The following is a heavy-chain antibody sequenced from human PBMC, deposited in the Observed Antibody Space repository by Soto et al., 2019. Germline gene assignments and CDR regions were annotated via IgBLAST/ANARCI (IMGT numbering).Heavy chain of an antibody. Sequence: GGSLRLSCAASGFTFSSYWMSWVRQAPGKGLEWVANIKQDGSEKYYVDSVKGRFTISRDNAKNSLYLQMNSLRAEDTAVYYCAYAYYDFWSGYYHDYWGQGTLVTVSS. V-gene: IGHV3-7*05. CDR2: IKQDGSEK. CDR1: GFTFSSYW. J-gene: IGHJ4*02. D-gene: IGHD3-3*01. CDR3: AYAYYDFWSGYYHDY.